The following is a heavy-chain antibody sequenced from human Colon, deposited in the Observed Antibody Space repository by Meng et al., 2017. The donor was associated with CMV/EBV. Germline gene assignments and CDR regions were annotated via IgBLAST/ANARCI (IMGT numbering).Heavy chain of an antibody. Sequence: GGSLRLSCAASGFTFSSYWMSWVRQAPGKGLEWVANIKQDGSERYYVDSVKGRFTASRDNARNSLYLQMNSLRAEDTAVYYCARIQYASWSFSSRAYWCQGALVPVSS. D-gene: IGHD3-3*01. CDR2: IKQDGSER. CDR1: GFTFSSYW. CDR3: ARIQYASWSFSSRAY. V-gene: IGHV3-7*01. J-gene: IGHJ4*02.